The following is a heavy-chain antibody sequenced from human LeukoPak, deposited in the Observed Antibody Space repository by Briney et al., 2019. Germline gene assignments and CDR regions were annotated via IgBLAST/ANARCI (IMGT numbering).Heavy chain of an antibody. CDR1: GYTFTSYG. D-gene: IGHD3-3*01. V-gene: IGHV1-18*01. CDR3: ARGPLITIFGVVNSFDY. CDR2: ISAYNGNT. J-gene: IGHJ4*02. Sequence: GASVKVSCKASGYTFTSYGISWVRQAPGQGLEWMGWISAYNGNTNYAQKLQGRVTMTTDTSTSTAYMELRSLRSDDTAVYYCARGPLITIFGVVNSFDYWGQGTLVTVSS.